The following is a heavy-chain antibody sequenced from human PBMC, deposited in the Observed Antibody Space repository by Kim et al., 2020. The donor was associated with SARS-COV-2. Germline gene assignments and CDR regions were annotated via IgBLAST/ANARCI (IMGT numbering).Heavy chain of an antibody. D-gene: IGHD2-2*01. J-gene: IGHJ4*02. Sequence: ASVKVSCKASGYTFTSYAMNWVRQAPGQGLEWMGWINTNTGNPTYAQGFTGRFVFSLDTSVSTAYLQISSLKAEDTAVYYCARASVHRKHPRPETDYWGQGTLVTVSS. CDR2: INTNTGNP. V-gene: IGHV7-4-1*02. CDR1: GYTFTSYA. CDR3: ARASVHRKHPRPETDY.